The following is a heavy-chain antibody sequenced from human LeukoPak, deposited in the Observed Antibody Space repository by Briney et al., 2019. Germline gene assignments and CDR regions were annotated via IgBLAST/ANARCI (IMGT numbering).Heavy chain of an antibody. V-gene: IGHV3-48*03. CDR2: ISSSGSTI. Sequence: GGSLRLSCAASGFTFSSYEMNWVRQAPGKGLEWVSYISSSGSTIYYADSVKGRFTISRDNAKSSLYLQMNSLRAEDTAVYYCARWIRPRYYYYYMDVWGKGTTVTVSS. CDR1: GFTFSSYE. D-gene: IGHD5-18*01. J-gene: IGHJ6*03. CDR3: ARWIRPRYYYYYMDV.